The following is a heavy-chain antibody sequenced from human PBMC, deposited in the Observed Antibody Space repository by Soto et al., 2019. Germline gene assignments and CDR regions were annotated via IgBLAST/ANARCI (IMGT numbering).Heavy chain of an antibody. Sequence: ASVKVSCKASGGTFSSYAISWVRQAPGQGLEWMGGIIPIFGTANYAQKLQGRVTITADESTSTAYMELSSLRSEDTAVYYCASWSTAMVTGYFDYQGQGSLVTVSS. CDR1: GGTFSSYA. V-gene: IGHV1-69*13. D-gene: IGHD5-18*01. CDR2: IIPIFGTA. CDR3: ASWSTAMVTGYFDY. J-gene: IGHJ4*02.